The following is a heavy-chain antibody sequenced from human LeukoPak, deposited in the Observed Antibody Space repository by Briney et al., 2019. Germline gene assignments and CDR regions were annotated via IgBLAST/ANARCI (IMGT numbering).Heavy chain of an antibody. CDR1: GGTFSSDA. Sequence: SVTLSCKASGGTFSSDAIGWVRQPPGQGLEWMGRIISILSIANYAQTFQGRVTITADKSASTVYMELSSLSSEDTAVYYCARGSGGDYYYSSGYGVYWGQGTLVTVSS. V-gene: IGHV1-69*04. D-gene: IGHD3-22*01. CDR2: IISILSIA. CDR3: ARGSGGDYYYSSGYGVY. J-gene: IGHJ4*02.